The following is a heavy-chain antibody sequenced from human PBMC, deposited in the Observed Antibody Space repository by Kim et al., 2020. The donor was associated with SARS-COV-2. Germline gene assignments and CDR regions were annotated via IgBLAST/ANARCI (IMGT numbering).Heavy chain of an antibody. Sequence: GGSLRLSCAASGFTFTSYWMDWVRQAPGKGLEWVAYIKQDGSDTYYGDSVKGRFTISRDNAKNSVSLQMNSLRAEDTAVYYCGREMLAATGRPWGTDVWSQETTVIVSS. CDR3: GREMLAATGRPWGTDV. J-gene: IGHJ6*02. CDR2: IKQDGSDT. CDR1: GFTFTSYW. V-gene: IGHV3-7*01. D-gene: IGHD6-13*01.